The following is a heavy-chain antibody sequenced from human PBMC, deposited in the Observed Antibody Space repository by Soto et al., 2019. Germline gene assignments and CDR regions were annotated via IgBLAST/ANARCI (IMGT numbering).Heavy chain of an antibody. V-gene: IGHV3-30*07. D-gene: IGHD4-17*01. J-gene: IGHJ4*02. CDR2: ISHDGSKT. CDR1: AFTFSVYS. CDR3: ARDRGLRLDFAY. Sequence: GGSLRLSCAASAFTFSVYSMHWVRQAPGKGLEWVAAISHDGSKTYYADSVKGRFTISIDTSKNQFSMKLSSVTAADTAVYYCARDRGLRLDFAYWGQGTLVTVSS.